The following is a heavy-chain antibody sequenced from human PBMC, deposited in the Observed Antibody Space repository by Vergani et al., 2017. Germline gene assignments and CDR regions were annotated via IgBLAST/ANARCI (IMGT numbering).Heavy chain of an antibody. J-gene: IGHJ4*02. V-gene: IGHV5-51*03. CDR1: GYNFADYW. Sequence: EVPLVPSGAAVRTPGDSLKISCQTSGYNFADYWIAWVRQMPGKGLEWMGVIYPSDSDAKYSPSFQGQVSISVDKSISTTYLQWRSLKASDTAIYYCTRSLSRHFDSWGQGTLVTVSS. CDR2: IYPSDSDA. CDR3: TRSLSRHFDS.